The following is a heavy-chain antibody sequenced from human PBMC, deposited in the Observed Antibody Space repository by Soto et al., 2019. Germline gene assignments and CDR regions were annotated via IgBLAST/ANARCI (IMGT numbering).Heavy chain of an antibody. CDR1: GFTFSSYA. CDR2: ISYDVSNK. CDR3: ARDWADDSSGYPYYYGMEV. Sequence: WGSLRLSCAASGFTFSSYAMHWVRQAPGKGLEWVAVISYDVSNKYYADSVKGRFTISRDNSKNTLYLQMNSLRAEDTAVYYCARDWADDSSGYPYYYGMEVWGKGKTVTVSA. J-gene: IGHJ6*04. D-gene: IGHD3-22*01. V-gene: IGHV3-30-3*01.